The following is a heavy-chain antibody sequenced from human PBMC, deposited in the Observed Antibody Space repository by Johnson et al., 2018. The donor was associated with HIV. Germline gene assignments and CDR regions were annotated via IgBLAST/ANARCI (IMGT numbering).Heavy chain of an antibody. V-gene: IGHV3-20*04. D-gene: IGHD3-10*01. Sequence: VQLVESGGGVVQPGRSLRLSCAASGFTFSSYGMHWVRQAPGKGLEWVSGINWNGGSTGYADSAKGRFTISRDNAKNSLYLQMNSLRAEDTAVYYCARWVMVRGREAFDIWGQGTMVTVSS. CDR3: ARWVMVRGREAFDI. CDR1: GFTFSSYG. CDR2: INWNGGST. J-gene: IGHJ3*02.